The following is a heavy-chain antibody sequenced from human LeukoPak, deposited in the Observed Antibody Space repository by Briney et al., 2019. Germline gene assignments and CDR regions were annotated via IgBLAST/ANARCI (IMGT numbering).Heavy chain of an antibody. CDR3: ARDFFPMGDQQFARDYGMAV. Sequence: GGSLRLSCAASGFTFSSYWMSWVRQAPGKGLEWVANVKQDGSEKYYVDSVKGRFTISRDNAKNSLYLQMNSLRAEDTAVYYCARDFFPMGDQQFARDYGMAVWGQGTTVTVSS. J-gene: IGHJ6*02. CDR1: GFTFSSYW. CDR2: VKQDGSEK. D-gene: IGHD3-10*01. V-gene: IGHV3-7*01.